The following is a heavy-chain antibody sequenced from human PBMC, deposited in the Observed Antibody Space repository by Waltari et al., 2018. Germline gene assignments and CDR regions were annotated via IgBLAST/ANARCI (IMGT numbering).Heavy chain of an antibody. Sequence: QVHLVQSGAEVKKPGSSVKVTCKASGAPFGRFARAWVRQAPGQGLEWMGGLIPIFGTPNYAQEFQGRLTITADESANTVYMELGSLRPDDTAVYFCSRRQIGGPLDPWGQGTLVTVSS. CDR2: LIPIFGTP. CDR1: GAPFGRFA. J-gene: IGHJ5*01. CDR3: SRRQIGGPLDP. D-gene: IGHD1-1*01. V-gene: IGHV1-69*12.